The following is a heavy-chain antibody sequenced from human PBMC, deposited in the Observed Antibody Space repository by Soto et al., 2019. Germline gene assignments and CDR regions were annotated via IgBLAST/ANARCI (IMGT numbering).Heavy chain of an antibody. J-gene: IGHJ4*02. Sequence: QVQLVQSGAEEKKPGASVKVSCKASGYTFTSYAMHWVRQAPGQRLEWMGWINVGNGNTKYSQKFQGRVTITRDTSASTAYMELSSCRSEDTAVYYCARAPGGSSSFVDYWGQGTLVTVSS. D-gene: IGHD6-6*01. CDR3: ARAPGGSSSFVDY. CDR1: GYTFTSYA. CDR2: INVGNGNT. V-gene: IGHV1-3*05.